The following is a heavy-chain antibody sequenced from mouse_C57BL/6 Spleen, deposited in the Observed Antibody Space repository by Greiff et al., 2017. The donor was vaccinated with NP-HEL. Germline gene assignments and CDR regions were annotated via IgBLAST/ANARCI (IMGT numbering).Heavy chain of an antibody. D-gene: IGHD4-1*01. CDR3: TRRLGTTFAY. CDR2: IDPETGGT. CDR1: GYTFTDYE. J-gene: IGHJ3*01. V-gene: IGHV1-15*01. Sequence: VQLQQSGAELVRPGASVTLSCKASGYTFTDYEMHWVKQTPVHGLEWIGAIDPETGGTAYNQKFKGKAILTADKSSSTAYMELHSLTSEDSAVYYCTRRLGTTFAYWGQGTLVTVSA.